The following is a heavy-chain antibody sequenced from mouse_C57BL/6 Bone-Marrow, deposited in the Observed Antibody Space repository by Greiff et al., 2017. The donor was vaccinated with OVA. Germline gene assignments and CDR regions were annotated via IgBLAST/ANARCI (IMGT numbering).Heavy chain of an antibody. CDR3: ASQGTAPFDY. CDR1: GFTFSDYG. CDR2: ISSGSSTI. D-gene: IGHD1-2*01. Sequence: EVNLVESGGGLVKPGGSLKLSCAASGFTFSDYGMHWVRQAPEKGLEWVAYISSGSSTIYYADTVKGRFTISRDNAKNTLFLQMTSLRSEDTAMYYCASQGTAPFDYWGQGTTLTVSS. J-gene: IGHJ2*01. V-gene: IGHV5-17*01.